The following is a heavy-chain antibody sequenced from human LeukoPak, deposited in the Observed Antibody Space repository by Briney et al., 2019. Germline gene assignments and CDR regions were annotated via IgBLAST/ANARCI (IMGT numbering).Heavy chain of an antibody. Sequence: GGSLRLSCAASGFTFSSHGMSWVRQAPGKGLEWVSGIIGGAGGTYYADSVKGRFTISGDNAKNTLYLQMNSLRAEDTAVYYCAHGSMYQLDYWGQGTLVTVSS. CDR3: AHGSMYQLDY. CDR2: IIGGAGGT. J-gene: IGHJ4*02. D-gene: IGHD2-2*01. V-gene: IGHV3-23*01. CDR1: GFTFSSHG.